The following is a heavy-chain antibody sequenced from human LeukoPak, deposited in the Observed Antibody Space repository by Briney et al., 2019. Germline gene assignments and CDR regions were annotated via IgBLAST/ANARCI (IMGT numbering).Heavy chain of an antibody. J-gene: IGHJ4*02. CDR3: ARGAVSSGGLI. Sequence: SETLSLTCTVSGGSISGYYWTWIRQPPGKSPEWIGYIYYSGTTNYNPSLKSRVTISVDTSKNQFSLKLSSVTAADTAVYYCARGAVSSGGLIWGQGTLVTVSS. V-gene: IGHV4-59*01. CDR1: GGSISGYY. D-gene: IGHD3-22*01. CDR2: IYYSGTT.